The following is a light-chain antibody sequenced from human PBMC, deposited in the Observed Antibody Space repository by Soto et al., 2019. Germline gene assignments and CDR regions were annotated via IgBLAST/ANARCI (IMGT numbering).Light chain of an antibody. Sequence: DIQMTQSPSTLSASVGDRVTITCRASQSISSWLAWYQQKPGKAPKLLIYDASSLESGVPSRFSGSGSGTEFTLTISSLQPDDFATYFCQQSSRTPWTFGPGTKVDIK. J-gene: IGKJ1*01. CDR3: QQSSRTPWT. CDR1: QSISSW. CDR2: DAS. V-gene: IGKV1-5*01.